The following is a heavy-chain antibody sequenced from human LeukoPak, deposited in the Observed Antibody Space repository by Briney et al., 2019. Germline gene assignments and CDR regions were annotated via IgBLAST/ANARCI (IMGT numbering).Heavy chain of an antibody. V-gene: IGHV4-39*01. D-gene: IGHD3-10*01. Sequence: SETLSLTCTVSGGSISGYYWSWIRQPPGKGLEWIGSIYYSGSTYYNPSFKSRVTISVDTSKNQFSLKLSSVTAADTAVYYCARTYYYGSGRVDWGQGTLVTVSS. CDR3: ARTYYYGSGRVD. CDR1: GGSISGYY. CDR2: IYYSGST. J-gene: IGHJ4*02.